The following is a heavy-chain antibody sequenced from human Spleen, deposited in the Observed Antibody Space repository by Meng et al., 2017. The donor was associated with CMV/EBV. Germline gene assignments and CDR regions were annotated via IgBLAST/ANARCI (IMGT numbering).Heavy chain of an antibody. Sequence: GSLRLSCAVYGGSFSGYYWSWIRQPPGKGLEWIGEINHSGSTNYNPSLKSRVTISVDTSKNQFSLKLSSVTAADTAVYYCATAYDFWNHFDYWGQGTLVTVSS. V-gene: IGHV4-34*01. CDR3: ATAYDFWNHFDY. CDR1: GGSFSGYY. CDR2: INHSGST. J-gene: IGHJ4*02. D-gene: IGHD3-3*01.